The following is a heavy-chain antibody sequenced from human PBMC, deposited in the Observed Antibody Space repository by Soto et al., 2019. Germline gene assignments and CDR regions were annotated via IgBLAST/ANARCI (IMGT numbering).Heavy chain of an antibody. J-gene: IGHJ4*02. CDR2: INAGNGNT. CDR3: ARVGAGYYFIYYFDY. Sequence: ASVKVSCKASGYTFTSYAMHWVRQAPGQRLEWMGWINAGNGNTKYSQKFQGRVTITRDTSASTAYMELSSLRSEDTAVYYCARVGAGYYFIYYFDYWVQGTLVRVYS. V-gene: IGHV1-3*01. D-gene: IGHD3-22*01. CDR1: GYTFTSYA.